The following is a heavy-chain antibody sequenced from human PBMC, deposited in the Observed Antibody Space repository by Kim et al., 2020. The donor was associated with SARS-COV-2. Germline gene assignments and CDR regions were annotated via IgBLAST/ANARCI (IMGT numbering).Heavy chain of an antibody. CDR1: GFTFSSYS. CDR2: ISSSSSYI. Sequence: GGSLRLSCAASGFTFSSYSMNWVRQAPGKGLEWVSSISSSSSYIYYADSVKGRFTISRDNAKNSLYLQMNSLRAEDTAVYYCARAVRDGASPPWFDPWGQGTLVTVSS. D-gene: IGHD4-17*01. V-gene: IGHV3-21*01. CDR3: ARAVRDGASPPWFDP. J-gene: IGHJ5*02.